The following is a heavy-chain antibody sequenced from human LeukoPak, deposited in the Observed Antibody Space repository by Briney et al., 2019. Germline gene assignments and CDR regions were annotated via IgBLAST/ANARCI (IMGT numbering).Heavy chain of an antibody. CDR3: ARSPWAARYYFDY. D-gene: IGHD2-15*01. Sequence: SETLSLTCTVSGGSIGSYYWSWIRQPPGKGREWIGYIYYSGSTNYNPSLKSRVTISVDTSKNQFSLKLSSVTAADTAVYYCARSPWAARYYFDYWGQGTLVTVSS. CDR2: IYYSGST. J-gene: IGHJ4*02. CDR1: GGSIGSYY. V-gene: IGHV4-59*01.